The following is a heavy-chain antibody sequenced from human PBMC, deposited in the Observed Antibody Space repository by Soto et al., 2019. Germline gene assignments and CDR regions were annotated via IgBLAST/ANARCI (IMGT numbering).Heavy chain of an antibody. Sequence: GGSLRLSCAASGFTFSSYSMNWVRQAPGKGLEWVSSISSSSSYIYYADSVKGRFTISRDNAKNSLYLQMNSLRAEDTAVYYCARETTILGVVDYWGQGTLVTVSS. CDR3: ARETTILGVVDY. CDR1: GFTFSSYS. CDR2: ISSSSSYI. D-gene: IGHD3-3*01. V-gene: IGHV3-21*01. J-gene: IGHJ4*02.